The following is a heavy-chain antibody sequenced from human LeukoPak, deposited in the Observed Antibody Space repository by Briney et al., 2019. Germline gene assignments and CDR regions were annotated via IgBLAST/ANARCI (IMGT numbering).Heavy chain of an antibody. V-gene: IGHV3-20*04. D-gene: IGHD3-10*02. CDR2: INWSGGST. Sequence: TGGSLRLSCAASGFTFDDYGMTWVRQAPGKGLEWVSGINWSGGSTSYADSVKGRFTISRDNVRNSLYLQMNSLRAEDTAVYYCAELGLTMIGGVWGKGTTVTISS. CDR3: AELGLTMIGGV. CDR1: GFTFDDYG. J-gene: IGHJ6*04.